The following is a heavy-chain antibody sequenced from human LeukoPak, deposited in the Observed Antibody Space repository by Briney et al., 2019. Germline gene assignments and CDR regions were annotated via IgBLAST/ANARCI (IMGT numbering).Heavy chain of an antibody. J-gene: IGHJ4*02. D-gene: IGHD1-26*01. V-gene: IGHV4-34*01. CDR2: INHSGSA. CDR1: DGSLSGYY. CDR3: ASRGR. Sequence: SETLSLTCAVYDGSLSGYYWGWVRQPPGKGLEWIGEINHSGSANYNPSLKSRVSISIDTSKNQFSLNLTSVTAADTAVYYCASRGRWGQGTLVTVSS.